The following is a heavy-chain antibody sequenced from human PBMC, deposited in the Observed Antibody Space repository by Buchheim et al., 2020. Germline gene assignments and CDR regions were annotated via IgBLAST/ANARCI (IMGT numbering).Heavy chain of an antibody. V-gene: IGHV3-7*04. Sequence: EVQLVESGGGLVQPGGSLRLSCAASGFTFSDYWMSWVRQAPGKGLEWVANIKQHGSEKYYVDSVKGRFTISRDNAKYSLYLQMSSLRAEDTAVYYCAREGFRDCGMDVWGQGTT. CDR3: AREGFRDCGMDV. CDR2: IKQHGSEK. CDR1: GFTFSDYW. J-gene: IGHJ6*02.